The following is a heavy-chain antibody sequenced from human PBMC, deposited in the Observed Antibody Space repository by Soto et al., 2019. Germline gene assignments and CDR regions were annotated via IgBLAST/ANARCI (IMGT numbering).Heavy chain of an antibody. CDR2: IAWDSNKK. J-gene: IGHJ5*02. CDR3: AKANGFSLSRQGDWFDP. CDR1: GFTFDDYA. Sequence: ELQMVESGGGLVQPGRSLRLSCAASGFTFDDYAMHWVRQAPGKSLEWVSGIAWDSNKKHYADSVKGRFTISRDNAKNSLYLQMDSLRPEDTAFYYCAKANGFSLSRQGDWFDPWGQGTLVTVSS. D-gene: IGHD2-8*01. V-gene: IGHV3-9*01.